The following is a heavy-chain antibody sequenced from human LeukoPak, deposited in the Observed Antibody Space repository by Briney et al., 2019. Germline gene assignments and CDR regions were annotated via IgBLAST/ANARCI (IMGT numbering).Heavy chain of an antibody. CDR2: IKADGSEK. CDR1: GFTFSDYL. J-gene: IGHJ6*03. V-gene: IGHV3-7*03. CDR3: AKDDYYYYMDV. Sequence: PGGSLRLSCATSGFTFSDYLMTWVRQAPGKGLEWVADIKADGSEKYYVDSVKGRFTISRDNSKNTLYLQMNSLRAEDTAVYYCAKDDYYYYMDVWGKGTTVTVSS.